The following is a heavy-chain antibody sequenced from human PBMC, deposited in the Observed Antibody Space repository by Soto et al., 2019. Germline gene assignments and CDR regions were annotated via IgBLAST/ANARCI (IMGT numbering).Heavy chain of an antibody. D-gene: IGHD3-3*01. CDR1: GFTFSSYA. CDR3: AKDSTSDDFWSGYLYYYYYMDV. Sequence: GGSLRLSCAASGFTFSSYAMSWVRQAPGKGLEWVSAISGSGGSTYYADSVKGRFTISRDNYKNTLYLQMNSLRAEDTAVYYCAKDSTSDDFWSGYLYYYYYMDVWGKGTTVTVSS. CDR2: ISGSGGST. V-gene: IGHV3-23*01. J-gene: IGHJ6*03.